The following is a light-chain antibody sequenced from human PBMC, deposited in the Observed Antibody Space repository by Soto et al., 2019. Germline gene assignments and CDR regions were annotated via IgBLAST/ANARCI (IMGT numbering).Light chain of an antibody. CDR2: GAS. CDR1: QSVGRN. CDR3: QQYNHWPPLT. Sequence: EIVMTQSPATLSVSPGERATLSCRASQSVGRNLAWYQQKPGQAPRLLIYGASTRATGIPARFSGSGSGTDFTPTISSLQSEDFAIYSCQQYNHWPPLTFGGGTKVEIK. J-gene: IGKJ4*01. V-gene: IGKV3-15*01.